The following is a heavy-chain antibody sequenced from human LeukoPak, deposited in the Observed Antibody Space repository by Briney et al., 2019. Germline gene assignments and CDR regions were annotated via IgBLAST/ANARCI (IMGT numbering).Heavy chain of an antibody. CDR3: GRQYDY. CDR2: ISSDGSSA. CDR1: GFSFNIYW. V-gene: IGHV3-74*01. J-gene: IGHJ4*02. Sequence: GGSLRLSCAASGFSFNIYWMHWVRQAPGKGLEWVSRISSDGSSAAYADSVKGRFTISRDNAKNTLYLEMNSLTAEDTAMYYCGRQYDYWGQGTLVTVSS.